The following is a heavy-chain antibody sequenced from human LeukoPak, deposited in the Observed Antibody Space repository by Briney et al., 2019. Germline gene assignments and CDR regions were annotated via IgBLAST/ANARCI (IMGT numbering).Heavy chain of an antibody. CDR2: INPNSGGT. Sequence: GASVKVSCKASGYTFTGYYMHWVRQAPGQGLEWMGRINPNSGGTNYAQKFQGRVTMTRDTSISTAYMELSRLRSDDTAVYYCARVKSAYGSGSYSIYDAFDIRGQGTMVTVSS. CDR3: ARVKSAYGSGSYSIYDAFDI. CDR1: GYTFTGYY. V-gene: IGHV1-2*06. J-gene: IGHJ3*02. D-gene: IGHD3-10*01.